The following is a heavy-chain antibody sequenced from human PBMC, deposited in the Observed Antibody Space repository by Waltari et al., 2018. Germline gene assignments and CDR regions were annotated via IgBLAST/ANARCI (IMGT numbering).Heavy chain of an antibody. J-gene: IGHJ6*02. CDR3: ARDLPRRIAAAGKGHYYYYYGMDV. Sequence: QVQLVQSGAEVKKPGSSVKVSCKASGGTFSSYAISWVRQAPGQGLEWMGWINPNSGGTNYAQKFQGWVTMTRDTSISTAYMELSRLRSDDTAVYYCARDLPRRIAAAGKGHYYYYYGMDVWGQGTTVTVSS. CDR1: GGTFSSYA. CDR2: INPNSGGT. D-gene: IGHD6-13*01. V-gene: IGHV1-2*04.